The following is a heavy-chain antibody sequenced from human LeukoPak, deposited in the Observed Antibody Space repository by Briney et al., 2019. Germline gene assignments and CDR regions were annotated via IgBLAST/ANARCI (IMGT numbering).Heavy chain of an antibody. Sequence: GGSLRLSCAASGFTFSTYSMNWLRLAPGKGLEWVAFIRYDGSNKYYADSVRGRFTISRDNSKNTLYLQMSSLRAEDTAVYYCAKEVPVTRGWFDPWGQGTLVTVSS. CDR3: AKEVPVTRGWFDP. D-gene: IGHD2-2*01. CDR1: GFTFSTYS. V-gene: IGHV3-30*02. J-gene: IGHJ5*02. CDR2: IRYDGSNK.